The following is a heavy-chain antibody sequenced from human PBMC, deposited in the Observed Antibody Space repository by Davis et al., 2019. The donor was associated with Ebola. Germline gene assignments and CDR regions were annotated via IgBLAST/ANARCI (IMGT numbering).Heavy chain of an antibody. CDR2: ISSSSSYI. V-gene: IGHV3-11*05. Sequence: GESLKISCAASGFTFSDYYMSWIRQAPGKGLEWVSSISSSSSYIYYADSVKGRFTISRDNSKNTLYLQMNSLRADDTALYYCAKGGARYFYHYYGMDVWGQGTTVTVSS. D-gene: IGHD2/OR15-2a*01. CDR3: AKGGARYFYHYYGMDV. CDR1: GFTFSDYY. J-gene: IGHJ6*02.